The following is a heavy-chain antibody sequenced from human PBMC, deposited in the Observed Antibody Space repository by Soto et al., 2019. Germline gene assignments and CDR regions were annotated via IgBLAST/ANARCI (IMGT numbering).Heavy chain of an antibody. CDR2: IYDSGST. V-gene: IGHV4-59*01. CDR1: GGSISSYY. J-gene: IGHJ5*02. D-gene: IGHD2-2*01. Sequence: NPSETLSLTCTVSGGSISSYYWSWIRQPPGKGLEWIGYIYDSGSTNYNPSLKSRVTISVDTSKNQFSLKLSSVTAADTAVYYCAREPPYCSSTSCYYRFDPWGQGTLVTVSS. CDR3: AREPPYCSSTSCYYRFDP.